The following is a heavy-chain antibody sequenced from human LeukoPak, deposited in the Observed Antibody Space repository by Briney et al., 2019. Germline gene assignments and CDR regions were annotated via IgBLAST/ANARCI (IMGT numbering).Heavy chain of an antibody. Sequence: PGGSLRLSCAASGFTFSSYGMHWVRQAPGKGLEWVAFIRYDGSNKYYADSVKGRFTISRDNSKNTLYLQMDSLRAEDTAVYYCAKDRYSSSAGNNWFDPWGQGTLVTVSS. D-gene: IGHD6-6*01. V-gene: IGHV3-30*02. J-gene: IGHJ5*02. CDR1: GFTFSSYG. CDR2: IRYDGSNK. CDR3: AKDRYSSSAGNNWFDP.